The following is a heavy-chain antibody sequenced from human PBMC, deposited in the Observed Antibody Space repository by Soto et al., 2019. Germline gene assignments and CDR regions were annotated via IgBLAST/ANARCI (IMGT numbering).Heavy chain of an antibody. D-gene: IGHD3-22*01. J-gene: IGHJ4*02. CDR1: GYSFTSYW. Sequence: PGESLKISCKGSGYSFTSYWISWVRQMPGKGLEWMGMIDPSDSYTTYSPSFQGQVTISADKSISTAYLQWSSLKASDTAMYYCARPSPRAYYYDSSGYSFDYWGQGTLVTVSS. V-gene: IGHV5-10-1*04. CDR2: IDPSDSYT. CDR3: ARPSPRAYYYDSSGYSFDY.